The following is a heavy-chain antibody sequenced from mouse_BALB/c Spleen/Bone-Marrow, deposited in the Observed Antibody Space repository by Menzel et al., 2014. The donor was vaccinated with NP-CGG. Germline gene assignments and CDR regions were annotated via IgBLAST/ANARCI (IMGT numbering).Heavy chain of an antibody. CDR1: GYTFTSYW. CDR2: IYPSDSYT. CDR3: TRYGNSHYYAMDY. Sequence: QVQLKQSGAELVRPGASVKLSCRAPGYTFTSYWINWVKQRPGQGLEWIGNIYPSDSYTNYNQRFKDKATLTVDKSSSTAYMQLSSPTSEDSAVYYCTRYGNSHYYAMDYWGQGTSVTVSS. V-gene: IGHV1-69*02. J-gene: IGHJ4*01. D-gene: IGHD1-1*01.